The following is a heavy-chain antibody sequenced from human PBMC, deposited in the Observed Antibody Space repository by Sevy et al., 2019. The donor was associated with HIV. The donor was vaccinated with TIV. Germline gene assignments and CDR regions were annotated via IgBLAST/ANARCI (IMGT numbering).Heavy chain of an antibody. Sequence: GESLKISCAASGFTFNMYWMTWVRQAPGKGLEWVANIKEDGSERNYLDSVKGRFTISRDKAKESLYLQINSLRAEDTAVYYCARHCSGGSCYSLLPHYYYGMDVWGQGTTVTVSS. CDR2: IKEDGSER. CDR1: GFTFNMYW. J-gene: IGHJ6*02. CDR3: ARHCSGGSCYSLLPHYYYGMDV. V-gene: IGHV3-7*01. D-gene: IGHD2-15*01.